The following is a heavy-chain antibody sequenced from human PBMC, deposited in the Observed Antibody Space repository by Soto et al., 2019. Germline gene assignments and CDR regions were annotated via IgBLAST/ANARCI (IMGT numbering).Heavy chain of an antibody. V-gene: IGHV3-11*01. J-gene: IGHJ6*03. Sequence: GGSLRLSCAASGFTFSDYYMSWIRQAPGKGLEWVSYISSSGSTIYYADSVKGRFTISRDNAKNSLYLQMNSLRAEDTAVYYCARYFLESYSSSWFGGYYYYYYMDVWGKGTTVTVSS. D-gene: IGHD6-13*01. CDR1: GFTFSDYY. CDR3: ARYFLESYSSSWFGGYYYYYYMDV. CDR2: ISSSGSTI.